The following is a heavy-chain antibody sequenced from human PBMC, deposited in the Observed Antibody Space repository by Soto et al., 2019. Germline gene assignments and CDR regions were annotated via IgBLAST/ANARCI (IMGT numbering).Heavy chain of an antibody. V-gene: IGHV4-59*01. Sequence: ETLSLTCSVSGDSINNYYWSWIRQPPGKGLEWIGFVHYTGSANYNPSLKSRVTISVGTSKKQFSLRLSSVTAADSGVYYCAREGASRFRGFDYWGQGTLVTVPS. CDR1: GDSINNYY. D-gene: IGHD2-2*01. J-gene: IGHJ4*02. CDR2: VHYTGSA. CDR3: AREGASRFRGFDY.